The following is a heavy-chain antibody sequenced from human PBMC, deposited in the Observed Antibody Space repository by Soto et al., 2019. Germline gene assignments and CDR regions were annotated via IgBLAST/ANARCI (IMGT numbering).Heavy chain of an antibody. Sequence: QVQLVESGAGVVQPGRSLRLSCAASGFTFSSYGMHWVRQAPGKGLELVAVISYDGSNKYYADSVKGRFTISRANSKNTLYLQMNSLSAEDTAVYYCAKAYSSSWGYYYYGMDVWGQGTTVTVSS. CDR3: AKAYSSSWGYYYYGMDV. CDR1: GFTFSSYG. J-gene: IGHJ6*02. V-gene: IGHV3-30*18. CDR2: ISYDGSNK. D-gene: IGHD6-13*01.